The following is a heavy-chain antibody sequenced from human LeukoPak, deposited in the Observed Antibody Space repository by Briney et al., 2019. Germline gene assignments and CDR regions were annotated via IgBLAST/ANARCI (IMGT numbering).Heavy chain of an antibody. CDR2: ITNSGRST. J-gene: IGHJ4*02. Sequence: GESLRLSCEASGFSLSTYFLSWIRQAPGKGLEWVSYITNSGRSTKYADAVKGRFTISRDNAKQSVYLEMTDLRAEDTAVYYCAREASGYYHVFDSWGQGTLVTVSS. CDR1: GFSLSTYF. CDR3: AREASGYYHVFDS. V-gene: IGHV3-11*04. D-gene: IGHD3-3*01.